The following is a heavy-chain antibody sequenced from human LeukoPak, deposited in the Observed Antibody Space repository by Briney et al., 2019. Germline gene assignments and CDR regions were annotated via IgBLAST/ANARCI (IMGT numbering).Heavy chain of an antibody. J-gene: IGHJ4*02. CDR3: AIASRNSGSYLDY. V-gene: IGHV3-23*01. CDR1: GFTFSSYA. CDR2: ISGSGGST. Sequence: PGGSLRLSCAASGFTFSSYAMSWVRQAPGKGLEWVSAISGSGGSTYYADSVKGRFTISRDNSKNTLYLQMNSLRAEDTAVYYCAIASRNSGSYLDYWGQGTLVTVSS. D-gene: IGHD1-26*01.